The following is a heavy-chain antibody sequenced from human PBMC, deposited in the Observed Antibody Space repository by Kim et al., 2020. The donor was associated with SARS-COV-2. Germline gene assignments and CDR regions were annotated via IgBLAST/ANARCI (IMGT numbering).Heavy chain of an antibody. CDR3: ARGLVGSVLWWSNPGYYFDY. D-gene: IGHD2-21*01. V-gene: IGHV4-34*01. CDR1: GGSFSGYY. Sequence: SETLSLTCAVYGGSFSGYYWSWIRQPPGKGLEWIGEINHSGSTNYNPSLKSRVTISVDTSKNQFSLKLSSVTAADTAVYYCARGLVGSVLWWSNPGYYFDYWGQGTLVTVSS. CDR2: INHSGST. J-gene: IGHJ4*02.